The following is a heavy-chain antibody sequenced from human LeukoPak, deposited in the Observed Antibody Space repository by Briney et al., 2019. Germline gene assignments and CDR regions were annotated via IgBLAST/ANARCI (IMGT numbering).Heavy chain of an antibody. Sequence: SGTLSLTCAVTGGSITNDNWWSWVRQPPGQGLEWIGEIYHSGSTKCNPSLKSRVIMSVDKSKNQFSLNLTSVTAADTAVYYCARGVPLLDPWGQGTLVTVSS. D-gene: IGHD2-15*01. V-gene: IGHV4-4*02. CDR1: GGSITNDNW. J-gene: IGHJ5*02. CDR2: IYHSGST. CDR3: ARGVPLLDP.